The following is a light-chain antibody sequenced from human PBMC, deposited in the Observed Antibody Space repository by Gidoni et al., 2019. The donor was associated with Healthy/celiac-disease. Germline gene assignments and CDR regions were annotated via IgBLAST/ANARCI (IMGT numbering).Light chain of an antibody. V-gene: IGKV4-1*01. CDR1: QSVLYSSNNKNY. CDR2: WAS. J-gene: IGKJ4*01. CDR3: QQYYSTLLT. Sequence: DIVMTQPPDSLAVSLGERATINCKSSQSVLYSSNNKNYLAWYHQKPGQPPKLLIYWASTRESGVPDRFSGSGSGTDFTLTISSLQAEDVAVYYCQQYYSTLLTFGGGTKVEIK.